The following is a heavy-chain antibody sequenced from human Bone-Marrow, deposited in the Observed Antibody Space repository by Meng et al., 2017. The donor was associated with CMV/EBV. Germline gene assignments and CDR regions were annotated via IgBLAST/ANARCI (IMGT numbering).Heavy chain of an antibody. D-gene: IGHD2-15*01. V-gene: IGHV3-21*04. Sequence: LSLTCAASGFTFSSYSMNWVRQAPGEGLEWVSSISSSSSYIYYADSVKGRFTISRDNAKNSLYLQMNSLRAEDTALYHCAREGYVYCSGGSCYSAGMDVWGQGTTVTVSS. CDR3: AREGYVYCSGGSCYSAGMDV. CDR1: GFTFSSYS. J-gene: IGHJ6*02. CDR2: ISSSSSYI.